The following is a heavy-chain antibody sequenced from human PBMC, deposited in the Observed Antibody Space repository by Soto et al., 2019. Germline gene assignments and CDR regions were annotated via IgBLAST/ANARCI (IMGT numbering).Heavy chain of an antibody. Sequence: SETLSLTCAVYGGSFSGYYWSWIRQPPGKGLEWIGEINHSGSTNYNPSLKSRVTISVDTSKNQFSLKLSSVTAADTAVYYCAREIAVAGTENWFDPWGQGTLVTVSS. CDR3: AREIAVAGTENWFDP. CDR1: GGSFSGYY. D-gene: IGHD6-13*01. J-gene: IGHJ5*02. V-gene: IGHV4-34*01. CDR2: INHSGST.